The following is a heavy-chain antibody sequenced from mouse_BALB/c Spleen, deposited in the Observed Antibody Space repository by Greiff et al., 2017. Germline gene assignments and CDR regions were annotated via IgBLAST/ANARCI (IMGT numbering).Heavy chain of an antibody. Sequence: EVQLQQSGPGLVKPSQSLSLTCTVTGYSITSDYAWNWIRQFPGNKLEWMGYISYSGSTSYNPSLKSRISITRDTSKNQFFLQLNSVTTEDTATYYCARGYYGYDGGSWFAYWGQGTLVTVSA. CDR1: GYSITSDYA. CDR3: ARGYYGYDGGSWFAY. CDR2: ISYSGST. V-gene: IGHV3-2*02. D-gene: IGHD2-2*01. J-gene: IGHJ3*01.